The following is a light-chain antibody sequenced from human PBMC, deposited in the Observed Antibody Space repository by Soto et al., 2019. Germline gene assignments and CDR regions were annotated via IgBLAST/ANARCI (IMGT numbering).Light chain of an antibody. J-gene: IGKJ2*01. CDR3: QQTYRTLYT. Sequence: IQMTQSPSSLSASVGDRVTITCRASQSITTYLNWYQQRPGKAPKLLIYAASILQSGVPSRFSGSGSGTDFTLTITSLQPEDFATYFCQQTYRTLYTFGQGTTLEIK. CDR1: QSITTY. V-gene: IGKV1-39*01. CDR2: AAS.